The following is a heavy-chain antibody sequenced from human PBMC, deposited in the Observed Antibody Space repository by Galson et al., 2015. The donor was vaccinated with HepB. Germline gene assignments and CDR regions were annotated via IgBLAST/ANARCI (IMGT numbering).Heavy chain of an antibody. Sequence: SLRLSCAASGFTFSSYAMSWVRQAPGKGLEWVSAISGSGGSTFYADSVKGRFTISRDNSKNTLYLQMNSLRAEDTAVYYCARGLIAVAGTPPTDVFDYWGQGTLVTVSS. CDR1: GFTFSSYA. J-gene: IGHJ4*02. D-gene: IGHD6-19*01. V-gene: IGHV3-23*01. CDR3: ARGLIAVAGTPPTDVFDY. CDR2: ISGSGGST.